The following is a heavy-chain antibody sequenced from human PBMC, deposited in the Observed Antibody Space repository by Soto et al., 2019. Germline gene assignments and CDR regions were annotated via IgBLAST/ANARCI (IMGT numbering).Heavy chain of an antibody. D-gene: IGHD3-22*01. CDR2: ISGSGGST. CDR1: GFTFSSYA. Sequence: GGSLRLSCAASGFTFSSYAMSWVRQAPGKGLEWVSAISGSGGSTYYADPVKGRFTISGYNSKNTLYLQMNSLRAEDTAVYYCAKAMGSASNYYDSSGYSNWFDPWGQGTLGTVSS. V-gene: IGHV3-23*01. J-gene: IGHJ5*02. CDR3: AKAMGSASNYYDSSGYSNWFDP.